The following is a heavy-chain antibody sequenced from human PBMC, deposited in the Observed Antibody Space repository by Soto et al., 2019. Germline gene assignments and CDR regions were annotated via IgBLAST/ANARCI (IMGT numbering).Heavy chain of an antibody. V-gene: IGHV3-33*01. J-gene: IGHJ4*02. CDR3: ARDGQWLPRDGLRSSYYFDY. CDR1: GFNFSSYV. Sequence: QVQLAPPAPPVVQPGRSLRLSCAASGFNFSSYVMHWVRQAPGKGLEWVAVIWYDGGNKYYADSVKGRFTISRDNSKNTLYLQMNSLRAEDTAVYYCARDGQWLPRDGLRSSYYFDYWGQGTLVTVSS. D-gene: IGHD6-19*01. CDR2: IWYDGGNK.